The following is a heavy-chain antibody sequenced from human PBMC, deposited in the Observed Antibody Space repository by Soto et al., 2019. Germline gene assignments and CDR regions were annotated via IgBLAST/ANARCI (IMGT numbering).Heavy chain of an antibody. V-gene: IGHV3-30*18. CDR1: GFTFSSYG. J-gene: IGHJ3*02. Sequence: PGGSLRLSCAASGFTFSSYGMHWVRQAPGKGLERVAVISYDGSNKYYADSVKGRFTISRDNSKNTLYLQMNSLRAEDTAVYYCAKLLLRYFDGAGGWAFDIWGQGTMVTVSS. CDR2: ISYDGSNK. CDR3: AKLLLRYFDGAGGWAFDI. D-gene: IGHD3-9*01.